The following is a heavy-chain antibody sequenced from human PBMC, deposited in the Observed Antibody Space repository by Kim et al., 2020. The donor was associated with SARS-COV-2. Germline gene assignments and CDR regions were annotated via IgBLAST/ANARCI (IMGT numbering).Heavy chain of an antibody. Sequence: GSAKYYKDSVKGRLTNSRDTAKNSLSLQMHSLRADDTAVYYCAGDRALDYWGQGTLVTVSS. V-gene: IGHV3-7*04. CDR2: GSAK. J-gene: IGHJ4*02. CDR3: AGDRALDY.